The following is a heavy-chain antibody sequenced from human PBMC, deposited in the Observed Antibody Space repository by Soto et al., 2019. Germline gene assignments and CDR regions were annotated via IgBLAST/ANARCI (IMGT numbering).Heavy chain of an antibody. D-gene: IGHD2-15*01. CDR3: VRTVVVVAAAPREAY. CDR2: INSDGSST. Sequence: EVQLVESGGGLVQPGGSLRLSCAASGFTFSSYWMHWVRQAPGKGLVWVSRINSDGSSTSYADSVKGRFTISRDNAKNTFYRKRKCVGAEARAVYYCVRTVVVVAAAPREAYGAQETLVTVSP. CDR1: GFTFSSYW. V-gene: IGHV3-74*01. J-gene: IGHJ4*02.